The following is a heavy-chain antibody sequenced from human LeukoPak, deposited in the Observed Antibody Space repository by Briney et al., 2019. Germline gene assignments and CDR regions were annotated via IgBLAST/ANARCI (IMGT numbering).Heavy chain of an antibody. D-gene: IGHD3-22*01. J-gene: IGHJ4*02. CDR3: AKGPHYYDSSGYHNDY. CDR2: ISGSGGST. CDR1: GFTFSSYA. V-gene: IGHV3-23*01. Sequence: GGSLRLSCAASGFTFSSYAMSWVRQAPGKGLEWVSAISGSGGSTYYADSVKGRFTISRDNSKNTLYLQMNSLRAEDTAVYYCAKGPHYYDSSGYHNDYWGQGTLVTVSS.